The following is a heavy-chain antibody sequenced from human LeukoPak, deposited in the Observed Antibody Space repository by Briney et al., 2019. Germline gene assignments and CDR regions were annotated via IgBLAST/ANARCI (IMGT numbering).Heavy chain of an antibody. Sequence: VASVKVSCKASGYTFTSYGISWVRQAPGPGLEWMGGIIPIFGTANYAQKFPGRVTITTDESTSTAYMELSSLRSEDTAVYYCARDPSLTDWGQGTLVTVSS. V-gene: IGHV1-69*05. CDR3: ARDPSLTD. CDR2: IIPIFGTA. CDR1: GYTFTSYG. J-gene: IGHJ4*02.